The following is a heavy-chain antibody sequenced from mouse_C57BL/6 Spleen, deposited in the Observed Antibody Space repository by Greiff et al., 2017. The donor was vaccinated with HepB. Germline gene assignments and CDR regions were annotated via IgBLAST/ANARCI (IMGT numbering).Heavy chain of an antibody. D-gene: IGHD2-3*01. Sequence: QLQQPGAELVKPGASVKLSCKASGYTFTSYWMHWVKQRPGQGLEWIGMIHPNSGSTNYNEKFKSKATLTVDKSSSTAYMQLSSLTSEDSAVYYCARSGLLPYFDYWGQGTTLTVSS. CDR2: IHPNSGST. CDR3: ARSGLLPYFDY. V-gene: IGHV1-64*01. CDR1: GYTFTSYW. J-gene: IGHJ2*01.